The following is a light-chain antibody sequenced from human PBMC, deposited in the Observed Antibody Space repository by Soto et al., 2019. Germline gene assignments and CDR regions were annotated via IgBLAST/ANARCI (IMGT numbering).Light chain of an antibody. V-gene: IGKV1-5*03. J-gene: IGKJ1*01. CDR1: QSISSW. CDR2: KAS. CDR3: QQYDLYPWT. Sequence: DIQMTQSPSTLSASVGDRVTITCRASQSISSWLAWYQQKPGKAPKPLIYKASSLESGVPSRFSGSGSGTEFTLTISSLQPDDFATYYCQQYDLYPWTFGQGTKVEI.